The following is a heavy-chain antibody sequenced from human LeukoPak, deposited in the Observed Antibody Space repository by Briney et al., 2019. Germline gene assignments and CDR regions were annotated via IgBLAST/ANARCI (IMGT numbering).Heavy chain of an antibody. Sequence: PSETLSLTCTVSGGSISSYYWSWIRQPAGKGLEWIGYIYYSGSTNYNPSLKSRVTTSIDMSKNQFSLRLSSVTAADTAVYYCARRVGDRDYFDYWGQGALVTVSS. CDR1: GGSISSYY. CDR3: ARRVGDRDYFDY. D-gene: IGHD1-26*01. V-gene: IGHV4-59*01. J-gene: IGHJ4*02. CDR2: IYYSGST.